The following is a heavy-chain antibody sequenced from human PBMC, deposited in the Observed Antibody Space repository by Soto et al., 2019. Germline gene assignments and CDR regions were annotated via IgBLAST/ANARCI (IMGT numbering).Heavy chain of an antibody. D-gene: IGHD6-6*01. V-gene: IGHV4-38-2*01. CDR1: GYSISSGYY. CDR2: IYHSGST. J-gene: IGHJ4*02. CDR3: ARVLRRAAPPDY. Sequence: KTSETLSLTCAVSGYSISSGYYWGWIRQPPGKGLEWIGSIYHSGSTYYNPSLKSRVTISVDTSKNQFSLKLSSVTAADTAVYYCARVLRRAAPPDYWGQGTLVTVSS.